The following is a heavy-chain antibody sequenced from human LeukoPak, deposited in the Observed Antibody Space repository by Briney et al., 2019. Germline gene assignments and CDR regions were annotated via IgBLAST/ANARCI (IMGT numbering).Heavy chain of an antibody. V-gene: IGHV3-33*01. CDR2: IWYDGANK. CDR1: GFSFSSYG. J-gene: IGHJ6*02. CDR3: ARGYGSGSYSYYFYGIDV. D-gene: IGHD3-10*01. Sequence: AGYLRLYCVASGFSFSSYGMHWDRPAPGKGLEWLAAIWYDGANKYYVDPVKGPFTISRDNSKNSLDLQMNSLRAEDTAVYYCARGYGSGSYSYYFYGIDVWGQGTTVTVSS.